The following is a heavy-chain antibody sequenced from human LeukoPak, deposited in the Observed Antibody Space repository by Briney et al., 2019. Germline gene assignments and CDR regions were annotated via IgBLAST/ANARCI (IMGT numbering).Heavy chain of an antibody. D-gene: IGHD6-6*01. V-gene: IGHV3-21*03. J-gene: IGHJ4*02. CDR2: IDNTGSYT. CDR3: TSSTGFGMYFDY. Sequence: GGSLRLSCAASGFTFSTYSMNWVRQAPGKGLEWVSSIDNTGSYTYYVDSVRGRFTLSRDDAKNSVYLQVNSLRAEDTAVYYCTSSTGFGMYFDYWGQGILVTVSS. CDR1: GFTFSTYS.